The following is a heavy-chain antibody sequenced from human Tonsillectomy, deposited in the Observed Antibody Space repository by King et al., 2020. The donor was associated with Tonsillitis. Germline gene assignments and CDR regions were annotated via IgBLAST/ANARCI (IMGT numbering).Heavy chain of an antibody. Sequence: VQLLESGGGLVQPGGSLRLSCVASGFTFSNYAMSWVRQAPGKGLEWVSAISGSGDSTYNADSVKGRFTITRDNSKNMLYLQMNSLRAEDTAPYYCTNGSYGSSGYYYFDYWGQGTLVTVSS. CDR2: ISGSGDST. J-gene: IGHJ4*02. D-gene: IGHD3-22*01. CDR1: GFTFSNYA. CDR3: TNGSYGSSGYYYFDY. V-gene: IGHV3-23*01.